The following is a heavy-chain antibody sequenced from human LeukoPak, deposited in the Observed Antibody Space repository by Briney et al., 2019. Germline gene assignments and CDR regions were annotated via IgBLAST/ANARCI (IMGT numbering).Heavy chain of an antibody. J-gene: IGHJ3*02. CDR1: GYTFSGYY. CDR3: ARDMYSSSQETPKGAFDI. D-gene: IGHD6-6*01. Sequence: GASVKVSCKASGYTFSGYYIHWVRQAPGQKFEWLGWINPNSGGTNYAQKFQGRVTMTRDTSISTAYMELSRLRSDDTAVYYCARDMYSSSQETPKGAFDIWGQGTMVTVSS. CDR2: INPNSGGT. V-gene: IGHV1-2*02.